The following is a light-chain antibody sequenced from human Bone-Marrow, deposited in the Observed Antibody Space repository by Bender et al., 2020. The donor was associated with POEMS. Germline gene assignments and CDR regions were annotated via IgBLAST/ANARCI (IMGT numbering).Light chain of an antibody. CDR1: SSDVGGYNY. J-gene: IGLJ2*01. CDR2: DVS. Sequence: QSALTQPASVSGSPGQSITISCTGTSSDVGGYNYVSWYQQHTDKAPKLIISDVSERPSGVSNRFSGSKSGNTASLTISGLQAEDEADYYCAAWDDSLSAPVFGGGTKLTVL. V-gene: IGLV2-14*03. CDR3: AAWDDSLSAPV.